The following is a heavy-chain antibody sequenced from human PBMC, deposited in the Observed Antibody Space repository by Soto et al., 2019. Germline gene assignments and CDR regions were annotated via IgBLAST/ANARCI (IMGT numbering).Heavy chain of an antibody. CDR3: ARDFAYYYDSSGYYYPNFDY. CDR2: ISSSSSYT. V-gene: IGHV3-11*05. CDR1: GFTFSDYY. D-gene: IGHD3-22*01. Sequence: GGSLRLSCAASGFTFSDYYMSWIRQAPGKGLEWVSYISSSSSYTNYADSVKGRFTISRDNAKNSLYLQMNSLRAEDTAVYYCARDFAYYYDSSGYYYPNFDYWGQGTLVTVSS. J-gene: IGHJ4*02.